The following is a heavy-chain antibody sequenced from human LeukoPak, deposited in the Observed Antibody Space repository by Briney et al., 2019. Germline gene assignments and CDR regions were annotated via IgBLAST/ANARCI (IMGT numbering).Heavy chain of an antibody. CDR2: RYYRSKWYN. CDR1: GDSVSSNSAA. V-gene: IGHV6-1*01. Sequence: SQTLSLTCAISGDSVSSNSAAWNWIRQSPSRGLEWLGRRYYRSKWYNDYAVSVKSRITINPDTSKNQFSLQLSSVTPEDTAVYYCARDGSKGRSSSWYEGFDPWGQGTLVTVSS. CDR3: ARDGSKGRSSSWYEGFDP. J-gene: IGHJ5*02. D-gene: IGHD6-13*01.